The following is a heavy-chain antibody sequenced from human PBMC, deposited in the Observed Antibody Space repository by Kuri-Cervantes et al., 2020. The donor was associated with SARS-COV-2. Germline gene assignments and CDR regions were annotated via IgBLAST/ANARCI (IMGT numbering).Heavy chain of an antibody. Sequence: GESLKISCAASGFTVSSNYMSWVRQAPGKGLEWVSVIYSGGSTYYADSVKGRFTISRDNSKNTLYLQMSSLRAEDTAVYYCARMYYYDSKALDYWGRGTLVTVSS. V-gene: IGHV3-66*01. CDR2: IYSGGST. J-gene: IGHJ4*02. CDR3: ARMYYYDSKALDY. D-gene: IGHD3-22*01. CDR1: GFTVSSNY.